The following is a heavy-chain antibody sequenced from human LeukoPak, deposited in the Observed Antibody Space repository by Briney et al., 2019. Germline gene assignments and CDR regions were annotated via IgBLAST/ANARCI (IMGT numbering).Heavy chain of an antibody. CDR3: ARQMKWPAYYFDY. CDR1: GGSFSGYY. D-gene: IGHD5-12*01. Sequence: SETLSLTCAVYGGSFSGYYWSWIRQPPGKGLEWIGEINHSGSTNYNPSLKSRVTISVDTSKNQFSLKLSSVTAADTAVYYCARQMKWPAYYFDYWGQGTLVTVSS. J-gene: IGHJ4*02. CDR2: INHSGST. V-gene: IGHV4-34*01.